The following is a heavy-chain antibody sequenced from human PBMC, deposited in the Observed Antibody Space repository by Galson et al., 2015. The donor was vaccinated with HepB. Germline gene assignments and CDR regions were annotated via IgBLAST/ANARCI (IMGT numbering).Heavy chain of an antibody. CDR2: IRSKAYGGTT. D-gene: IGHD6-19*01. V-gene: IGHV3-49*03. CDR3: TSFSRSSGWFSVDYYYYGMDV. CDR1: GFTFGDYA. Sequence: SLRLSCAASGFTFGDYAMSWFRQAPGKGLEWVGFIRSKAYGGTTEYAASVKGRFTISRDDSKSIAYLQMNSLKTEDTAVYYCTSFSRSSGWFSVDYYYYGMDVWGQGTTVTVSS. J-gene: IGHJ6*02.